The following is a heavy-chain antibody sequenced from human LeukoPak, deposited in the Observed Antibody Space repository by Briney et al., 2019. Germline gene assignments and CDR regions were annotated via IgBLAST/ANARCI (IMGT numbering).Heavy chain of an antibody. CDR3: AREKWEPPYYYFGLDV. V-gene: IGHV1-69*13. Sequence: GASVKVSCKTSGGTFSNCAISWVRQAPGQGLEWMGGIIPIFGTAHYAQKFQGRLTLIADESTNMAYMELSGLRSEDTAIYYCAREKWEPPYYYFGLDVWGQGTTVTVSS. CDR1: GGTFSNCA. D-gene: IGHD1-26*01. CDR2: IIPIFGTA. J-gene: IGHJ6*02.